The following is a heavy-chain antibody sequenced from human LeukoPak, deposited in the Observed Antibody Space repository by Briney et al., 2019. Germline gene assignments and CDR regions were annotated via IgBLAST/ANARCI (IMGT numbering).Heavy chain of an antibody. Sequence: GASVKVSCKASGGTFSSYAISWVRQAPGQGLEWMGRIIPILGIANYAQKFQGRVTITADKSTSTAYMELCSLRSEDTAVYYCAVSMIAAAASFDYWGQGTLVTVSS. V-gene: IGHV1-69*04. D-gene: IGHD6-13*01. CDR1: GGTFSSYA. CDR2: IIPILGIA. CDR3: AVSMIAAAASFDY. J-gene: IGHJ4*02.